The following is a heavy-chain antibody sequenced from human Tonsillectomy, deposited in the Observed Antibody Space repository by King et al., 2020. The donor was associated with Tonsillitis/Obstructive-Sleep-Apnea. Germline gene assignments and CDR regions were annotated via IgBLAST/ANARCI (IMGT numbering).Heavy chain of an antibody. D-gene: IGHD6-19*01. J-gene: IGHJ3*02. CDR2: ISWNSGNI. CDR1: GYTFDDYA. CDR3: AKAAGPRRSGWYLDVFHI. Sequence: VQLVESGGDLVQPGRSLRLSCAASGYTFDDYAMHGVRQAPGKGLEWVSGISWNSGNIGYADSVKGRFTISRDNAQNTLFLHMNSLRPDDMALYYCAKAAGPRRSGWYLDVFHIWAGGTIV. V-gene: IGHV3-9*03.